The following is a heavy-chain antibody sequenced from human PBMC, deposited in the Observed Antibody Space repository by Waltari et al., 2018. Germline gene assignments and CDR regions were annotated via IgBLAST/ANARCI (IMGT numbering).Heavy chain of an antibody. J-gene: IGHJ4*03. CDR3: ARHSSGWYYFDY. CDR1: GYSISSGYY. D-gene: IGHD6-19*01. CDR2: IYHSGST. V-gene: IGHV4-38-2*01. Sequence: QVQLQESGPGLVKPSETLSLTCAVSGYSISSGYYWGWIRQPPGKGLEWIGSIYHSGSTYYNPSLKSRVTISVDTSKNQFSLKLSSVTAADTAVYYCARHSSGWYYFDYWGQGTMVTVSS.